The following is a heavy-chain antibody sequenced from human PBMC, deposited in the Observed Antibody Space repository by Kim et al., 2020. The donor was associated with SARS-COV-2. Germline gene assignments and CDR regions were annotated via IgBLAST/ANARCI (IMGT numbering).Heavy chain of an antibody. J-gene: IGHJ4*02. D-gene: IGHD3-10*01. Sequence: AVRGRFTISRDHAKNTLYLEIKRLRAEDTAVYYCARGGRVRGVMSHFDYWGQGTLVTVSS. CDR3: ARGGRVRGVMSHFDY. V-gene: IGHV3-74*01.